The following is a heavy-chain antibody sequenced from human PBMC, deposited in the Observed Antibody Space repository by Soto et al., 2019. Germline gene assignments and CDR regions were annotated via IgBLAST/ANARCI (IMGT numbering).Heavy chain of an antibody. V-gene: IGHV1-3*01. CDR3: ARDPYHVLIVNAPTLYGMDA. Sequence: ASVKVSCKASGYNFITYPLHWVRQAPGQRPEWMGWINAGDDKTQYSQKFQGRFTITRDTSASTGYMQLNSLRSEDTAVYYCARDPYHVLIVNAPTLYGMDAWGQGTTVTVSS. CDR2: INAGDDKT. CDR1: GYNFITYP. D-gene: IGHD2-8*01. J-gene: IGHJ6*02.